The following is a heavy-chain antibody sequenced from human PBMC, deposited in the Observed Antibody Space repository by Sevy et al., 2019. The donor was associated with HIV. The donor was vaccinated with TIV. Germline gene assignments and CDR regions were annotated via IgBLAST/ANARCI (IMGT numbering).Heavy chain of an antibody. CDR3: ARSGYNYRGIDY. J-gene: IGHJ4*02. CDR1: GFIFSSYD. Sequence: GGSLRLSCAASGFIFSSYDMNWVRQAPGKGLQWVSSISLSNTSMYYVDSVKGRFSISRDNATNSLSLQMNSLRAEDTAVYYCARSGYNYRGIDYWGQGTLVTVSS. CDR2: ISLSNTSM. V-gene: IGHV3-21*01. D-gene: IGHD5-12*01.